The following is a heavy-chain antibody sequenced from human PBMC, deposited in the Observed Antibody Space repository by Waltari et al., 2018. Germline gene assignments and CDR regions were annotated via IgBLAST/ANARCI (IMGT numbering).Heavy chain of an antibody. CDR3: ARDRDYGDYAGY. Sequence: QVQLVQSGAEVKKPGSSVKVSCKASGGTFSSYAISWVRQAPGQGLEWMEGILPILGTENDAQKFQGRVTITADESTSTAYMELSSLGSEDTAVYYCARDRDYGDYAGYWGQGTLVTVSS. CDR2: ILPILGTE. D-gene: IGHD4-17*01. V-gene: IGHV1-69*01. CDR1: GGTFSSYA. J-gene: IGHJ4*02.